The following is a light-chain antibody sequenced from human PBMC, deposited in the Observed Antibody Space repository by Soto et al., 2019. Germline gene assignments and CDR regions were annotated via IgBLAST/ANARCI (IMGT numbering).Light chain of an antibody. V-gene: IGKV1-39*01. J-gene: IGKJ1*01. Sequence: DSQMTQSPSTLSESVGARFTITCLAIQSISSWLAWYQQKPGKAPKLLIYAASSLQSGVPSRFSGSGSGTDFTLTISSLQPEDFETYYCQQSYSTPWTFGQGTKVDIK. CDR2: AAS. CDR3: QQSYSTPWT. CDR1: QSISSW.